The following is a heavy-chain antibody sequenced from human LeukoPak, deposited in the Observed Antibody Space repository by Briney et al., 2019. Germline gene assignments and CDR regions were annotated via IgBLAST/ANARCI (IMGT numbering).Heavy chain of an antibody. CDR3: ARDQSSWFDP. Sequence: SETLSLTCTVSGGSISSYYWSWTRQPPGKGLEWIGYIYYSGSTNYNPSLKSRVTISEDTSKNQFSLKLSSVTAADTAVYYCARDQSSWFDPWGQGTLVSVSS. CDR2: IYYSGST. V-gene: IGHV4-59*01. D-gene: IGHD1-26*01. J-gene: IGHJ5*02. CDR1: GGSISSYY.